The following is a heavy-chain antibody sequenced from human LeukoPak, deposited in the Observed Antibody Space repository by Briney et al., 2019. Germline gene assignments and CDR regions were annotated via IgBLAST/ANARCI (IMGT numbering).Heavy chain of an antibody. Sequence: SETLSLTCTVSGGSISSSSYYWGWIRQPPGKGLEWIGSIYYSGSTYYNPSLKSRVTISVDTSKNQFSLKLSSVTAADTAVYYCATVAGNPAHYGMDVWGQGTTVTVSS. D-gene: IGHD6-19*01. V-gene: IGHV4-39*01. CDR2: IYYSGST. J-gene: IGHJ6*02. CDR1: GGSISSSSYY. CDR3: ATVAGNPAHYGMDV.